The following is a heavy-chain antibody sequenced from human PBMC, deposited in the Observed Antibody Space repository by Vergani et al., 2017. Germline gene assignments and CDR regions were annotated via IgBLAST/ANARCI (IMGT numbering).Heavy chain of an antibody. CDR2: IGTAGDT. Sequence: EVQLVESGGGLVQPGGSLRLSCAASGFTFSSYDMHWVRQATGKGLEWVSAIGTAGDTYYPGSVKGRFTISRENAKNSLYLQMNSLRAGDTAVYYCARWGSGSSSGAFDIWGQGTMVTVSS. D-gene: IGHD1-26*01. CDR3: ARWGSGSSSGAFDI. V-gene: IGHV3-13*01. J-gene: IGHJ3*02. CDR1: GFTFSSYD.